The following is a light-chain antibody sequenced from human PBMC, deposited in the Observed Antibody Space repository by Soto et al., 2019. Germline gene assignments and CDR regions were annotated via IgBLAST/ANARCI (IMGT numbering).Light chain of an antibody. J-gene: IGLJ2*01. Sequence: QSVLTQSPSVAAAPEQKVTISCSGTSSNIISWYQQLPGTAPKLLIYDNNKRPSGIPDRFSGSKSGTSATLGITGLQTGDEADYYCGTWDTSLSAVVFGGGTKLTVL. V-gene: IGLV1-51*01. CDR1: SSNI. CDR3: GTWDTSLSAVV. CDR2: DNN.